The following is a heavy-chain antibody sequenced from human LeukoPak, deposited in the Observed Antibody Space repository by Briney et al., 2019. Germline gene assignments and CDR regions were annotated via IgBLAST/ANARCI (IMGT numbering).Heavy chain of an antibody. CDR1: GFTFSSYA. CDR3: ARDLDYGGKWRYYYYGMDV. Sequence: HTGGSLRLSCAASGFTFSSYAMHWVRQAPGKGLEWVAVISYDGSNKYYADSVKGRFTISRDNSKNTLYLQMNSLRAEDTAVYYCARDLDYGGKWRYYYYGMDVWGQGTTVTVSS. J-gene: IGHJ6*02. V-gene: IGHV3-30*04. D-gene: IGHD4-23*01. CDR2: ISYDGSNK.